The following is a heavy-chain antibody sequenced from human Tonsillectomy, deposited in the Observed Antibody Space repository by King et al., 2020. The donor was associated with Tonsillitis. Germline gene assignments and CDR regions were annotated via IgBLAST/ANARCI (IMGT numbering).Heavy chain of an antibody. CDR3: ARGYCSSTSCYRYYYYGMDV. V-gene: IGHV3-48*01. D-gene: IGHD2-2*01. Sequence: DVQLVESGGGLVQPGGSLRLSCAASGFTFSSYSMNWVRQAPGKGLEWVSYISSSSSTIYYADSVKGRFTISRDNAKNSLYLQMNSLRAEDTAVYYCARGYCSSTSCYRYYYYGMDVWGQGTTVTVSS. CDR1: GFTFSSYS. J-gene: IGHJ6*02. CDR2: ISSSSSTI.